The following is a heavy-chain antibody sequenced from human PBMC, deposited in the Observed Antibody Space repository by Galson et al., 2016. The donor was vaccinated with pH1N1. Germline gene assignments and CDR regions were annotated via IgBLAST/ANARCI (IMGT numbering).Heavy chain of an antibody. Sequence: TLSLTCAVSGGSITSGGYSWNWIRQPPGKGLEWIGYIYHTGTTHYNPSLKSRFTISVDTSKNQFSLKVNSVTAADTAIYYCARGRLYGGDAFDIWGQGTMVTVSS. V-gene: IGHV4-30-2*01. CDR3: ARGRLYGGDAFDI. CDR1: GGSITSGGYS. J-gene: IGHJ3*02. CDR2: IYHTGTT. D-gene: IGHD4-23*01.